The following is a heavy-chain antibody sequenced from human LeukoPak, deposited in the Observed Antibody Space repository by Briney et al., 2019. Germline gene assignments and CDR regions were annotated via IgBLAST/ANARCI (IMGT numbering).Heavy chain of an antibody. V-gene: IGHV3-23*01. J-gene: IGHJ4*02. Sequence: PGGSLRLSCAASGFTFSTYAMSWVRQAPGKGLEWVSGISGSGGSTYYADSVKGRFTISRDNSKNTLYLQMNSLRAEDTAVYYCAKLGRAARPVDYWGQGTLVTVSS. CDR1: GFTFSTYA. CDR3: AKLGRAARPVDY. CDR2: ISGSGGST. D-gene: IGHD6-6*01.